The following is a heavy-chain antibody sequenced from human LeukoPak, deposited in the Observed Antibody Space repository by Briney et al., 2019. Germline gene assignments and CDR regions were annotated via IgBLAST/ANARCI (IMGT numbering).Heavy chain of an antibody. V-gene: IGHV1-2*02. CDR2: INPHSGVR. Sequence: SVNASCKASGFTFTVYYIRSVSQTPEQGLECIGYINPHSGVRSSPQKFQGRVTMTPDTSISAVYMELSSLTSDDTAIYYCVREGNDLLSKNFDYWGQGTLVSVSS. J-gene: IGHJ4*02. CDR3: VREGNDLLSKNFDY. D-gene: IGHD4-23*01. CDR1: GFTFTVYY.